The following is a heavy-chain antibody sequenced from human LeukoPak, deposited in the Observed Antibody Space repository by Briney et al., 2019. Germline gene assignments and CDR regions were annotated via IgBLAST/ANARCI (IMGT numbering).Heavy chain of an antibody. CDR3: ARDARIAAAGQKGY. V-gene: IGHV3-74*01. J-gene: IGHJ4*02. Sequence: PGGSLRLFCAASGLTYSSYWMHLVRQAPGKGLVWVSRINSDGSSTTYADSVKGRFTISRDNAKNTLYLQMNSLRAEDTAIYYCARDARIAAAGQKGYWGQGTLVTVSS. CDR1: GLTYSSYW. D-gene: IGHD6-13*01. CDR2: INSDGSST.